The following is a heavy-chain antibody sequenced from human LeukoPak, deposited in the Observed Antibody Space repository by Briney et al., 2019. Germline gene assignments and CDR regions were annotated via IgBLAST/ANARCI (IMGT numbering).Heavy chain of an antibody. Sequence: PGGSLRLSCAASGFTFSSYGMHWVRQAPGKGLEWVAVISYDGSNKYYADSVKGRFTISRDNSKNTLYLQMNSLRAEDTAVYYCAKCTGNYYGSGSPNDLDYWGQGTLVTVSS. D-gene: IGHD3-10*01. CDR2: ISYDGSNK. J-gene: IGHJ4*02. CDR1: GFTFSSYG. V-gene: IGHV3-30*18. CDR3: AKCTGNYYGSGSPNDLDY.